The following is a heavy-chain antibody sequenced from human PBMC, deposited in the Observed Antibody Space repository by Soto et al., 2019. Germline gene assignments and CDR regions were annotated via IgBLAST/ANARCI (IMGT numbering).Heavy chain of an antibody. J-gene: IGHJ4*02. V-gene: IGHV1-69*12. CDR2: IIPIFGTA. CDR1: GGTFSSYA. CDR3: ARAVEVIVLVPAAMDAGY. Sequence: QVQLVQSGAEVKKPGSSVKVSCKASGGTFSSYAISWVRQAPGQGLEWMGGIIPIFGTANYAQKFQGRVTITADESTSTAYMELSSLRSEETAVYYCARAVEVIVLVPAAMDAGYWGQGTLVTVSS. D-gene: IGHD2-2*01.